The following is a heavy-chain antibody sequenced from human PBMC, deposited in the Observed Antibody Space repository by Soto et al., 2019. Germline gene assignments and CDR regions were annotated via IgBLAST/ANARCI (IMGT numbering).Heavy chain of an antibody. CDR2: IYYSGST. Sequence: QLQLQESGPGLVKPSETLSLTCTVSGGSISSSSYYWGWIRQPPGKGLEWIGSIYYSGSTYYNPSLKSRVTISVDTSKNQFSLKLSSVTAADTAVYYRARKGGYSYGGFSLVHYYFDYWGQGTLVTVSS. CDR1: GGSISSSSYY. D-gene: IGHD5-18*01. J-gene: IGHJ4*02. CDR3: ARKGGYSYGGFSLVHYYFDY. V-gene: IGHV4-39*01.